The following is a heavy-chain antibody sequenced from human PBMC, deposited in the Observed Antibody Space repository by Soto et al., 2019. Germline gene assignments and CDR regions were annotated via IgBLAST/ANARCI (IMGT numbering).Heavy chain of an antibody. CDR1: GGSISSGDYY. CDR2: IYYSGST. V-gene: IGHV4-30-4*01. Sequence: PSETLSLTCTVSGGSISSGDYYWSWIRQPPGKGLEWIGYIYYSGSTYYNPSLKSRVTISVDTSKNQFSLKLSSVTAADTAVYYCARRSLGYGSGIGWLDPSGQGTMLTVSS. J-gene: IGHJ5*02. CDR3: ARRSLGYGSGIGWLDP. D-gene: IGHD3-10*01.